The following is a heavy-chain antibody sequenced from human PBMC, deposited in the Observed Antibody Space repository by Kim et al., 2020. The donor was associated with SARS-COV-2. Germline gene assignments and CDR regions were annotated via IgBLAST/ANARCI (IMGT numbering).Heavy chain of an antibody. D-gene: IGHD2-21*02. CDR3: AKDMTEGPTDAFDI. V-gene: IGHV3-9*01. Sequence: GGSLRLSCAASGFTFDDYAMHWVRQAPGKGLEWVSGISWNSGSIGYADSVKGRFTISRDNAKNSLYLQMNSLRAEDTALYYCAKDMTEGPTDAFDIWGQGTMVTVSS. J-gene: IGHJ3*02. CDR2: ISWNSGSI. CDR1: GFTFDDYA.